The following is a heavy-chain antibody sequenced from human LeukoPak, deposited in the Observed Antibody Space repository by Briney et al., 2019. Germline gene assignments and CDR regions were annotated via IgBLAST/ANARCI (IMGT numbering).Heavy chain of an antibody. CDR1: GFTFSSYA. CDR2: ISGSGGST. J-gene: IGHJ4*02. V-gene: IGHV3-23*01. D-gene: IGHD6-19*01. CDR3: TKVQSRVAGPFDY. Sequence: GGSLRLSCAASGFTFSSYAMSWVRQAPGKGLEWVSAISGSGGSTYYADSVKGRFTISRDNSKNTLYLRMNSLRAEDTAVYYCTKVQSRVAGPFDYWGQGTLVTVSS.